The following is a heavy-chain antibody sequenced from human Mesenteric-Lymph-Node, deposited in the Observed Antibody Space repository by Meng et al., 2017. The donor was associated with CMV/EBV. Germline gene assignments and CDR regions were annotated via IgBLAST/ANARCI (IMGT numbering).Heavy chain of an antibody. J-gene: IGHJ6*02. Sequence: GESLKISCAASGFTFSSYWMHWVRQAPGKGLVWVSRINSDGSSTSYADSVKGRFTISRDNSKNTLYLQMNSLRAEDTAVYYCARDLGAAATSTIYYYYGMDVWGQGTTVTVSS. CDR2: INSDGSST. V-gene: IGHV3-74*01. CDR3: ARDLGAAATSTIYYYYGMDV. D-gene: IGHD6-13*01. CDR1: GFTFSSYW.